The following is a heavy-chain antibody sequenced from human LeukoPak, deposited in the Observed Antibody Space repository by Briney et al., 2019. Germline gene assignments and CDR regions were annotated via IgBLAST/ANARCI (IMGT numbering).Heavy chain of an antibody. D-gene: IGHD3-9*01. CDR1: GGSISSSSYY. Sequence: SETLSLTCTVSGGSISSSSYYWGWIRQPPGKGLEWIGSIYYSGSTYYNPSLKSRVTISVDTSKNQFSLKLSSVTAADTAVYYCARHALDILTGYYLPFDYWGQGTLVTVSS. V-gene: IGHV4-39*01. CDR3: ARHALDILTGYYLPFDY. CDR2: IYYSGST. J-gene: IGHJ4*02.